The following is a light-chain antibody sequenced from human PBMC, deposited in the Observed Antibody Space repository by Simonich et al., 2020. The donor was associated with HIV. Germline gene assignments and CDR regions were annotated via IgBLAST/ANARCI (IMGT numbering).Light chain of an antibody. CDR3: QQYYITPYT. CDR2: WAS. CDR1: QSLLYSSNNKNY. V-gene: IGKV4-1*01. J-gene: IGKJ2*01. Sequence: DIVMTQSPDSLAVSLGERATIDCKSSQSLLYSSNNKNYLAWYQQQPGQTPKLLIYWASTRQSGVPDRFSGSGSGTDFTLTISSLQAEDVAVYYCQQYYITPYTFGQGTKLEIQ.